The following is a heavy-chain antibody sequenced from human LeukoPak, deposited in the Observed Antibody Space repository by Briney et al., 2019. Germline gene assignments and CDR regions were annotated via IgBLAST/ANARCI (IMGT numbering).Heavy chain of an antibody. V-gene: IGHV3-53*01. CDR1: GFTVRTEY. Sequence: GRSLRLSCAASGFTVRTEYMTWVSQAPGKGLEWDSIIYSDGRPSSEASVRGRFSISRDNSKNTVYLQMNSLRAEDTAVYYCTRSVSGSYPIVHWGQGTLVTVSS. CDR3: TRSVSGSYPIVH. CDR2: IYSDGRP. D-gene: IGHD1-26*01. J-gene: IGHJ4*02.